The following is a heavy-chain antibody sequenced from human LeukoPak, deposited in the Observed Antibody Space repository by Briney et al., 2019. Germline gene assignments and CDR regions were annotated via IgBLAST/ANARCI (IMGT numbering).Heavy chain of an antibody. V-gene: IGHV1-18*01. D-gene: IGHD1-26*01. CDR1: GYTFTSYG. Sequence: ASVKVSCKASGYTFTSYGISWVRQAPGQGLEWMGWISAYNGNTNYAQKLQGRVTMTTDTSTSTAYMELRSLRSDDTAVYYCARDEGYSGSYYYFDYWGQGTLVTVSS. CDR3: ARDEGYSGSYYYFDY. CDR2: ISAYNGNT. J-gene: IGHJ4*02.